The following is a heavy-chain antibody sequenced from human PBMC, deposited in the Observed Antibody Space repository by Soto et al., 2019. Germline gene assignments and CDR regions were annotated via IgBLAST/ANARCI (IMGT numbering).Heavy chain of an antibody. Sequence: GGSLRLSCAASGFTFSSYGMHWVRQAPGKGLEWVAVIWYDGSNKYYADSVKGRFTISRDNSKNTLYLQMNSLRAEDTAVYYYAKDWQQLVLDYWGQGTLVTVSS. J-gene: IGHJ4*02. CDR1: GFTFSSYG. D-gene: IGHD6-13*01. V-gene: IGHV3-30*02. CDR3: AKDWQQLVLDY. CDR2: IWYDGSNK.